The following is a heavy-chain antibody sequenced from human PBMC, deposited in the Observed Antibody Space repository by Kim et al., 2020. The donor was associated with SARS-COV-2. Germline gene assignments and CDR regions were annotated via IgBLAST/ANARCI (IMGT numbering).Heavy chain of an antibody. D-gene: IGHD4-17*01. CDR2: IRSKPNNYAT. Sequence: GGSLRLSCAASGFIFSGSVMHWVRQASGKGLEWVGRIRSKPNNYATAYAASVKGRFTISRDDSKNTAYLQMNSLKAEDTAVYYCARRGEYGGMDVWGQGITVTVSS. J-gene: IGHJ6*02. CDR1: GFIFSGSV. V-gene: IGHV3-73*01. CDR3: ARRGEYGGMDV.